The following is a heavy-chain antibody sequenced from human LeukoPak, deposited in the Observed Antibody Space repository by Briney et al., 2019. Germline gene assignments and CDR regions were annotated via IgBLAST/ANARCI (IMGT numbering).Heavy chain of an antibody. J-gene: IGHJ5*02. D-gene: IGHD3-3*01. V-gene: IGHV4-39*01. Sequence: PSETLSLTCTVSGGSISDNSYYWGWIRQPPGKGLGWIESMSYSGNTYHNPSLTSRVTISVDTSKNQFSLSLSSVTAADTAVYYCARSVSAYYDFWRPWGQGTLVSVSS. CDR1: GGSISDNSYY. CDR3: ARSVSAYYDFWRP. CDR2: MSYSGNT.